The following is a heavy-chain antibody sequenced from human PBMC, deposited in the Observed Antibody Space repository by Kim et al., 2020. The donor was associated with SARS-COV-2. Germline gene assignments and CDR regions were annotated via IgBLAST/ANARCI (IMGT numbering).Heavy chain of an antibody. CDR1: GGSFSGYY. D-gene: IGHD5-12*01. CDR2: INHSGST. J-gene: IGHJ6*01. CDR3: ASLKRGYIGYDSGATYYY. V-gene: IGHV4-34*01. Sequence: SETLSLTCAVYGGSFSGYYWSWIRQPPGKGLEWIGEINHSGSTNYNPSLKSRVTISVDTSKNQFSLKLSSVTAADTAVYYCASLKRGYIGYDSGATYYY.